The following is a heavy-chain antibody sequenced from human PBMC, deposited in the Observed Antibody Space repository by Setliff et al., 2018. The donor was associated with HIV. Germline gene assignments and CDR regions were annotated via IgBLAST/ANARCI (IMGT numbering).Heavy chain of an antibody. Sequence: SETLSLTCTVSGGSISSGSYYWSWIRQPAGKGLEWIGHIYTSGSTNYNPSLKSRVIISIDTSKNQFSLKLFSVTAADTAVYYCASRRGGGFLAWPDPYFDYWGQGTMVTVSS. CDR3: ASRRGGGFLAWPDPYFDY. CDR2: IYTSGST. J-gene: IGHJ4*03. D-gene: IGHD3-3*01. V-gene: IGHV4-61*09. CDR1: GGSISSGSYY.